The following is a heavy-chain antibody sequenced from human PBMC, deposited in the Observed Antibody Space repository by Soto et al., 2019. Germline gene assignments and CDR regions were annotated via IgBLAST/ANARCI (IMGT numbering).Heavy chain of an antibody. CDR1: GGTFSSYT. Sequence: QVQLVQSGAEVKKPGSSVKVSCKASGGTFSSYTISWVRQAPGQGLEWMGRIIPILGIANYAQKCQGRVTLTADKXXSXAXXELSSLRSEDTAVYYCARGDIVVVGADNVDWYFDLWGRGTLVTVSS. CDR2: IIPILGIA. D-gene: IGHD2-21*01. J-gene: IGHJ2*01. V-gene: IGHV1-69*02. CDR3: ARGDIVVVGADNVDWYFDL.